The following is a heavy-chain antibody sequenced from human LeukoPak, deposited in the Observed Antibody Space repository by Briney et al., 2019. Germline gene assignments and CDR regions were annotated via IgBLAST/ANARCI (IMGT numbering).Heavy chain of an antibody. CDR1: GFTFSSYW. V-gene: IGHV3-7*01. D-gene: IGHD6-13*01. J-gene: IGHJ4*02. CDR2: IKQDGSEK. Sequence: GGSLRLSCAASGFTFSSYWMSWVGQAPGKGLEWVANIKQDGSEKYYVDSVKGRFTISRDNAKNSLYLQMNSLRAEDTAVYYCARYLSSSWYRGDFDYWGQGTLVTVSS. CDR3: ARYLSSSWYRGDFDY.